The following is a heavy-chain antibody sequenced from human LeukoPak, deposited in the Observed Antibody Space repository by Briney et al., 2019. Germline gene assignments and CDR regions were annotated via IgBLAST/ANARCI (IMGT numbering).Heavy chain of an antibody. Sequence: GASVKVSCKASGYTFTSYAMNWVRQAPGQGLEWMGWINTNTGNPTYAQGFTGRFVFSLDTSVSTAYLQISSLKAEDTAVYYCARPLRTAAGTYYYCGMDVWGQGTTVTVSS. J-gene: IGHJ6*02. V-gene: IGHV7-4-1*02. CDR3: ARPLRTAAGTYYYCGMDV. CDR1: GYTFTSYA. D-gene: IGHD6-13*01. CDR2: INTNTGNP.